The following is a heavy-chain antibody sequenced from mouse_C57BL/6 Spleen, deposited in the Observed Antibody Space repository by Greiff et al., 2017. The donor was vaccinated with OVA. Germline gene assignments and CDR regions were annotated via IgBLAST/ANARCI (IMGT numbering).Heavy chain of an antibody. CDR1: GYTFTSYW. CDR3: ARDGNYDYFDY. Sequence: QVQLQQPGAELVKPGASVKLSCKASGYTFTSYWMQWVKQRPGQGLEWIGEIDPSDSYTNYNQKFKGKATLTVDTSSSTSYMQLSSLTSEDSAVYYCARDGNYDYFDYWGKGTTLTVSS. V-gene: IGHV1-50*01. D-gene: IGHD2-1*01. J-gene: IGHJ2*01. CDR2: IDPSDSYT.